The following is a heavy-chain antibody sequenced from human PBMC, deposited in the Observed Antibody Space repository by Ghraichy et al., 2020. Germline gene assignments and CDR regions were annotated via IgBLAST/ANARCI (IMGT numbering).Heavy chain of an antibody. V-gene: IGHV3-30-3*01. CDR3: ARDLMSGGTPHYYYYYGMDV. CDR2: ISYDGSNK. Sequence: GESLNISCAASGFTFSSYAMHWVRQAPGKGLEWVAVISYDGSNKYYADSVKGRFTISRDNSKNTLYLQMNSLRAEDTAVYYCARDLMSGGTPHYYYYYGMDVWGQGTTVTVSS. D-gene: IGHD3-16*01. CDR1: GFTFSSYA. J-gene: IGHJ6*02.